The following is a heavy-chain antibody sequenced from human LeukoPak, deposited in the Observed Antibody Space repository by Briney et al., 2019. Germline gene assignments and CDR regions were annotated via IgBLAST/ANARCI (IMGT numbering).Heavy chain of an antibody. V-gene: IGHV1-8*01. CDR1: GYTFTNFD. CDR3: ARSRGVLGGGFDSFNI. Sequence: ASVKVSCKTSGYTFTNFDIHWVRQPTGQGLEWMGWMNPNSGTTGHARKFQGRVTMTRSTSISTAYMELSSLRSEDTAVYFCARSRGVLGGGFDSFNIWGQGTRVTVSS. J-gene: IGHJ3*02. D-gene: IGHD3-16*01. CDR2: MNPNSGTT.